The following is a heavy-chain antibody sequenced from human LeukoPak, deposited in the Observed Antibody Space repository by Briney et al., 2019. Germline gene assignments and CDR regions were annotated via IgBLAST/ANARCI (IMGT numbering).Heavy chain of an antibody. D-gene: IGHD4-23*01. J-gene: IGHJ4*02. CDR2: IASDGSST. Sequence: HPGGSLRLSCAGSGFTFSNYGVSWVRQAPGKGLVWVSRIASDGSSTTYADSVKGRFSISRDNAKNTLYLQMNSLRVKDTAVYYCARGRPHGNDYWGQGTLVTVSS. CDR1: GFTFSNYG. CDR3: ARGRPHGNDY. V-gene: IGHV3-74*01.